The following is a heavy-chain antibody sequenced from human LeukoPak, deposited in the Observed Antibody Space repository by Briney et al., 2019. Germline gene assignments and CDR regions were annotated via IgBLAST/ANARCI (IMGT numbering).Heavy chain of an antibody. Sequence: GRSLKLSCAASGFTFSSYSMNWVRQTPGKGLQWLSSISSSSSYIYYADSVKGRFTISRDNAKNSLYLQMNSLRGEDTAVYYCARGDGATPPDVFDIWGQGTMVTVCS. J-gene: IGHJ3*02. CDR2: ISSSSSYI. D-gene: IGHD3-10*01. CDR1: GFTFSSYS. CDR3: ARGDGATPPDVFDI. V-gene: IGHV3-21*01.